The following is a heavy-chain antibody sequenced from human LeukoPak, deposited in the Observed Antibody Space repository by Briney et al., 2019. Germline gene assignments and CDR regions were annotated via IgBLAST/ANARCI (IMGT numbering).Heavy chain of an antibody. J-gene: IGHJ4*02. D-gene: IGHD5-18*01. V-gene: IGHV1-46*01. CDR3: ARGAEYSYGYCC. Sequence: ASVKVSCKAFGYTFTSNYMHWLRQAPGQGPEGMGVISPSGGSTTYAQKFQGRVTITAEKSTSTAYMELSSLRSEDTAVYYCARGAEYSYGYCCWGQGTLVTVSS. CDR1: GYTFTSNY. CDR2: ISPSGGST.